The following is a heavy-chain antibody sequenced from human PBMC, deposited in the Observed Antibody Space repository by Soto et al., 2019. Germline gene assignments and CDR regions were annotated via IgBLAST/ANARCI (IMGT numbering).Heavy chain of an antibody. CDR3: ARVPGTYYDILTGYLPTDAFDI. CDR1: GGSISSYY. CDR2: IYYSGST. D-gene: IGHD3-9*01. Sequence: PSETLSLTCTVSGGSISSYYWSWIRQPPGKGLEWIGYIYYSGSTNYNPSLKSRVTISVDTSKNQFSLKLSSVTAADTAVYYCARVPGTYYDILTGYLPTDAFDIWGQGTMATVSS. V-gene: IGHV4-59*01. J-gene: IGHJ3*02.